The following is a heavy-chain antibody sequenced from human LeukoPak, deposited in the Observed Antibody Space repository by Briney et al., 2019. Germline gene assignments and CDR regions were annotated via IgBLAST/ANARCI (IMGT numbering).Heavy chain of an antibody. CDR2: ISWNSGSI. CDR3: AKGFYYDSSGYLPGDAFDI. D-gene: IGHD3-22*01. CDR1: GFTFDDYA. Sequence: SLRLSCAASGFTFDDYAMHWVRQAPGKGLEWVSGISWNSGSIGYADSVKGRFTISRDNAKNSLYLQMNSLRAEDMALYYCAKGFYYDSSGYLPGDAFDIWGQGTMVTVSS. J-gene: IGHJ3*02. V-gene: IGHV3-9*03.